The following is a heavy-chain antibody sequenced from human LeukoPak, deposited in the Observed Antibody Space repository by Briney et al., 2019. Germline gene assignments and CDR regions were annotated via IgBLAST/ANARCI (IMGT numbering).Heavy chain of an antibody. V-gene: IGHV3-23*01. CDR3: AKDLIVGATSPVGY. CDR1: GFTFSSYA. J-gene: IGHJ4*02. D-gene: IGHD1-26*01. CDR2: ISGSGGST. Sequence: PGGSLRLSCAASGFTFSSYAMSWARQGPGKGLEWVSAISGSGGSTYNADSVKGRFTISRDNSKNTLYLQMNSLRAEDTAVYYCAKDLIVGATSPVGYWGQGTLVTVSS.